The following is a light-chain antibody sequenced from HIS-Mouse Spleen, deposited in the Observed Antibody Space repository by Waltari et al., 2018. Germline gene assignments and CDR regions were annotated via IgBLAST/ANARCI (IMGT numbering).Light chain of an antibody. CDR1: QSVLYSSNNKNY. CDR2: WAC. CDR3: QQYYSTLPT. V-gene: IGKV4-1*01. J-gene: IGKJ1*01. Sequence: DIVMTQSPDSLAVSLGERATINCKSSQSVLYSSNNKNYLAWYQQKPGQPPKLLIYWACTRESGVPDRLSGRWSGTDFTLTISSLQAEDVSVYYSQQYYSTLPTSGQVTNVESK.